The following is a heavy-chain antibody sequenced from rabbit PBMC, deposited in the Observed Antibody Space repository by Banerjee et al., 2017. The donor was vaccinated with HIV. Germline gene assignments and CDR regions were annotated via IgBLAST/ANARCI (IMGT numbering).Heavy chain of an antibody. CDR2: IYAGSSGST. Sequence: QEQLKETGGGLVQPGGSLTLSCTASGFSFSSSYYMCWVRQAPGKGLEWIACIYAGSSGSTYYASWAKGRFTGSKTSSTTVTLQMTSLTAADTATYFCARAGYAGFGLNLWGQGTLVTVS. CDR3: ARAGYAGFGLNL. CDR1: GFSFSSSYY. V-gene: IGHV1S45*01. J-gene: IGHJ4*01. D-gene: IGHD4-2*01.